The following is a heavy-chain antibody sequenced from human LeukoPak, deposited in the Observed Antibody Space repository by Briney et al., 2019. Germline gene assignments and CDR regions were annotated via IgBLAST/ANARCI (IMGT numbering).Heavy chain of an antibody. V-gene: IGHV4-61*05. Sequence: PSETLSLTCTVSGGSISSSSYYWGWIRQPPGKGLEWIGYIYYSGSTNYNPSLKSRVSISVDTSKNQFSLKLSSVTAADTAVYYCARGGSYYDSSGYYFRHWGQGTLFTVSS. CDR3: ARGGSYYDSSGYYFRH. CDR2: IYYSGST. J-gene: IGHJ1*01. D-gene: IGHD3-22*01. CDR1: GGSISSSSYY.